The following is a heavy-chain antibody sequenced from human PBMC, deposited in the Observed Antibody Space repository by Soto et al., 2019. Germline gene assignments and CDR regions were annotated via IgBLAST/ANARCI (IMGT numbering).Heavy chain of an antibody. CDR3: ARDSDPLYGMDV. CDR1: GGTFSSYA. J-gene: IGHJ6*02. V-gene: IGHV1-69*13. Sequence: SVKVSCKASGGTFSSYAISWVRQAPGQGLEWMGGIIPIFGTANYAQKFQGRVTITADESTSTAYMELSSLGSEDTAVYYCARDSDPLYGMDVWGQGTTVTVSS. CDR2: IIPIFGTA.